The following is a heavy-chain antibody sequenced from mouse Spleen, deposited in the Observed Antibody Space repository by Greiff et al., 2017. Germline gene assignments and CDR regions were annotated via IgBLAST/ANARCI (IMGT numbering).Heavy chain of an antibody. Sequence: VQLQESGAELVKPGASVKMSCKASGYTFTSYWITWVKQRPGQGLEWIGDIYPGSGSTNYNEKFKSKATLTVDTSSSTAYMQLSSLTSEDSAVYYCASGYYYGSSLFAYWGQGTLVTVSA. V-gene: IGHV1-55*01. J-gene: IGHJ3*01. CDR3: ASGYYYGSSLFAY. D-gene: IGHD1-1*01. CDR2: IYPGSGST. CDR1: GYTFTSYW.